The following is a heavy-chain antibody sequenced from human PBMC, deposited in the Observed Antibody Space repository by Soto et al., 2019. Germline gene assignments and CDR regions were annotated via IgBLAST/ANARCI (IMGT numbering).Heavy chain of an antibody. J-gene: IGHJ4*02. CDR2: IVVGSGNT. D-gene: IGHD1-26*01. V-gene: IGHV1-58*01. CDR3: AAGPIVGATRGFDY. CDR1: GFTFTSSA. Sequence: SVKVSCKASGFTFTSSAEQWVRQARGQRLEWIGWIVVGSGNTNYAQKFQERVTITRDMSTSTVYIELSSLRSEDTAVYYCAAGPIVGATRGFDYWGQGTLVTVSS.